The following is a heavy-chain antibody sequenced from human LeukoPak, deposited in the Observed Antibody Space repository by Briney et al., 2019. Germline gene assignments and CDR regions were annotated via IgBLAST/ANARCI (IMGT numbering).Heavy chain of an antibody. J-gene: IGHJ4*02. CDR2: ISYDGSNK. Sequence: GGSLRLSCAASGFTFSSCAMHWVRQAPGKGLEWVAVISYDGSNKYYADSVKGRFTISRDNSKNTLYLQMNSLRAEDTAVYYCAREFTSLDYWGQGTLVTVSS. D-gene: IGHD2-2*01. CDR3: AREFTSLDY. V-gene: IGHV3-30-3*01. CDR1: GFTFSSCA.